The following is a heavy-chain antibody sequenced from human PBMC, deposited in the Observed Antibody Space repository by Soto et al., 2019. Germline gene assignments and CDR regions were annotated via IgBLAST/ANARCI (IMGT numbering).Heavy chain of an antibody. D-gene: IGHD3-9*01. Sequence: SETLSLTCTVSGGSISSGGYYWSWIRQHPGKGLEWIGSIYYSGSTYYNPSLKSRVTISVDTSKNQFSLKLSSVTAADTAVYYWAWSVLPDYSCCLDAWGKGTMVPVSS. V-gene: IGHV4-39*01. J-gene: IGHJ5*02. CDR1: GGSISSGGYY. CDR2: IYYSGST. CDR3: AWSVLPDYSCCLDA.